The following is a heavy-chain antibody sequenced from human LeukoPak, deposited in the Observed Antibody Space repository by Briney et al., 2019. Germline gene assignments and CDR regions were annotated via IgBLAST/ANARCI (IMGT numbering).Heavy chain of an antibody. J-gene: IGHJ3*02. CDR1: GFTVSSNY. Sequence: PGGSLRLSCAASGFTVSSNYMSWVRQAPGKGLEWVSVIYSGGSTYYADSVKGRFTISRDNSKNTLYLQMNSLRAEDTAVYYCARPLTEYYYDSSGYYDALGEMLFDIWGQGTMVTVSS. CDR2: IYSGGST. D-gene: IGHD3-22*01. V-gene: IGHV3-53*01. CDR3: ARPLTEYYYDSSGYYDALGEMLFDI.